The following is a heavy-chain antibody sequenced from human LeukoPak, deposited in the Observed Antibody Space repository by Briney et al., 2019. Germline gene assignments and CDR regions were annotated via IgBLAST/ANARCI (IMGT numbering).Heavy chain of an antibody. CDR2: ISDSGST. D-gene: IGHD5-24*01. Sequence: SETLSLTCTVSGGSISSRSYYWGWIRQPPGKGLEWIGKISDSGSTYYSPSLRSRVTISIDMSKNQFSLKLSSVTAADTAVYYCARVASGDGYNYFLDYWGQGTLVTVSS. CDR1: GGSISSRSYY. CDR3: ARVASGDGYNYFLDY. V-gene: IGHV4-39*07. J-gene: IGHJ4*02.